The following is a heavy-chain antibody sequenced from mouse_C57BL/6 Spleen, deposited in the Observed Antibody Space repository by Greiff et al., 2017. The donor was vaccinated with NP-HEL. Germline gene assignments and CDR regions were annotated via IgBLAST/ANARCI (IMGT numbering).Heavy chain of an antibody. D-gene: IGHD2-5*01. CDR2: IHPNSGST. Sequence: QVQLQQPGAELVKPGASVKLSCKASGYTFTSYWMHWVKQRPGQGLEWIGMIHPNSGSTNYNEKFKSKATLTVDKSSSTAYMQLSSLTSEDSAVYFCARGDYSNYGYYAMDYWGQGTSVTVSS. J-gene: IGHJ4*01. CDR3: ARGDYSNYGYYAMDY. CDR1: GYTFTSYW. V-gene: IGHV1-64*01.